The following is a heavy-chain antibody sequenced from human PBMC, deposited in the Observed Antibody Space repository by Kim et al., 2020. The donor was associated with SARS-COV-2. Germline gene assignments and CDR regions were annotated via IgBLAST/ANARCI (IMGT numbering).Heavy chain of an antibody. Sequence: SETLSLTCTVSGGSISSSSYYWGWIRQPPGKGLEWIGSIYYSGSTYYNPSLKSRVTISVDTSKNQFSLKLSSVTAADTAVYYCARRFGITPFDPWGQGTLVTVSS. D-gene: IGHD3-10*01. CDR3: ARRFGITPFDP. J-gene: IGHJ5*02. CDR2: IYYSGST. V-gene: IGHV4-39*01. CDR1: GGSISSSSYY.